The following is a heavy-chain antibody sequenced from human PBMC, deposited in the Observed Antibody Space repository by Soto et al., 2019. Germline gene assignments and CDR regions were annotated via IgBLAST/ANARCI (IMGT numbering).Heavy chain of an antibody. CDR3: AKDRTPPKPRMNYYGSGRPTSPGASWDY. CDR1: GFTFSSYA. CDR2: ISGSGGST. Sequence: PGGSLRLSCAASGFTFSSYAMSWVRQAPGKGLEWVSAISGSGGSTYYADSVKGRFTISRDNSKNTLYLQMNSLRAEDTAVYYCAKDRTPPKPRMNYYGSGRPTSPGASWDYWGQGTLVTVSS. D-gene: IGHD3-10*01. V-gene: IGHV3-23*01. J-gene: IGHJ4*02.